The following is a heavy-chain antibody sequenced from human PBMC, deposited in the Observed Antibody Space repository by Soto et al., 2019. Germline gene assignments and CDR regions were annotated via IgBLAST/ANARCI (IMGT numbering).Heavy chain of an antibody. J-gene: IGHJ5*02. D-gene: IGHD2-15*01. CDR3: AREMGACSDGSCYPGPYDS. V-gene: IGHV3-7*01. CDR2: IKQDGSEK. CDR1: GFTVSSCA. Sequence: LRLSCAASGFTVSSCAMTWVRQAPGKGLEWVANIKQDGSEKNYVDSVKGRFTISRDNAKNSLYLEMNNLRVEDTAVYYCAREMGACSDGSCYPGPYDSWGQGTLVTVSS.